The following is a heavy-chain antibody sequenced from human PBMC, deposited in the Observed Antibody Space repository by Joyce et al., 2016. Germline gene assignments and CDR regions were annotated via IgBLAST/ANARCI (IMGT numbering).Heavy chain of an antibody. CDR1: GYSFTEYW. J-gene: IGHJ6*02. CDR2: IFPDDAHT. Sequence: DVQLVQSGAETRKTGESLKIYCKTSGYSFTEYWIAWVCQVPGKGLEWVGAIFPDDAHTVYCNLFEGQLTISADKSTTTTFLEVDSLRASDTATYFCSRHNTGMIGEKRFHLGLDVWGRGTTVSVS. V-gene: IGHV5-51*01. CDR3: SRHNTGMIGEKRFHLGLDV. D-gene: IGHD2-21*01.